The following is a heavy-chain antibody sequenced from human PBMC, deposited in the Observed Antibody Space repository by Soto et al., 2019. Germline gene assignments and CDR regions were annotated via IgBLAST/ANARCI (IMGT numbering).Heavy chain of an antibody. Sequence: ASVKVSCKASGYTFTSYAMHWVRQAPGQMLEWMGWINAGNGNTKYSQKFQGRVTITRDTSASTAYMELSSLRSEDTAVYYCARGSLNYYDSSNAIDYWGQGTLVTVS. CDR3: ARGSLNYYDSSNAIDY. CDR1: GYTFTSYA. CDR2: INAGNGNT. D-gene: IGHD3-22*01. V-gene: IGHV1-3*01. J-gene: IGHJ4*02.